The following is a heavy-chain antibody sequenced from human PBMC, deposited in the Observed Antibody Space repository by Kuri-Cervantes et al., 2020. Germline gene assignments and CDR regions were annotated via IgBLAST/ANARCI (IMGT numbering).Heavy chain of an antibody. CDR1: GFTFSSYA. Sequence: LSLTCAASGFTFSSYAMSWVRQAPGKGLEWVSVISGSGGTTYYADSVKGRFTISRDNSKNTLYLQMNSLRADDTAVYYCARRGYFDYWGQGTLVTVSS. CDR2: ISGSGGTT. V-gene: IGHV3-23*01. J-gene: IGHJ4*02. CDR3: ARRGYFDY.